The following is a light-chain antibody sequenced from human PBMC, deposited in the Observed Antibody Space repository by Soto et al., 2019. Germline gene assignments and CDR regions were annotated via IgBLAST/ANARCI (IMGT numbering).Light chain of an antibody. Sequence: SYELTQPPSVSVAPGKTARITCGGNNIGSKSVHWYQQKPGQAPVLVIYYDSDRPSGIPERFSGSNSGNTATLTISSVEAGDEADYYCQVWYSSSDHPVFGGGTKLTVL. V-gene: IGLV3-21*04. CDR1: NIGSKS. CDR2: YDS. CDR3: QVWYSSSDHPV. J-gene: IGLJ2*01.